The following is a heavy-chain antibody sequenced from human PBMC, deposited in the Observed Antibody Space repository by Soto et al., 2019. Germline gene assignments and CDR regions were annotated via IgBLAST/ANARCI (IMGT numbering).Heavy chain of an antibody. Sequence: EVQLLESGGGLVQSGGSLRLSCTASGFRFSSYVMSWVRQAPGKGLEWVSEISADDGSTYYADSVKGRFTISRDNSKNTVDLQLNSLRADETAGYYCAIAVYSFFFDYWGQGTLFTVS. D-gene: IGHD5-18*01. CDR1: GFRFSSYV. V-gene: IGHV3-23*01. J-gene: IGHJ4*02. CDR3: AIAVYSFFFDY. CDR2: ISADDGST.